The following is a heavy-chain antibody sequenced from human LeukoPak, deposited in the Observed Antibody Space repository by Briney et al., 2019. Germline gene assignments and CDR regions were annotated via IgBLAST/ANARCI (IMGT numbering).Heavy chain of an antibody. V-gene: IGHV3-9*03. CDR2: ISWNSGSI. Sequence: PGRSLRLSCAASGFTFDDYAMHWVRQAPGKGLEWVSGISWNSGSIGCADPVKGRFTISRDDAKNSLYLQMNSLRAEDMALYYCAKTKANKYYYDSSGDHYFDYWGQGTLVTVSS. D-gene: IGHD3-22*01. J-gene: IGHJ4*02. CDR1: GFTFDDYA. CDR3: AKTKANKYYYDSSGDHYFDY.